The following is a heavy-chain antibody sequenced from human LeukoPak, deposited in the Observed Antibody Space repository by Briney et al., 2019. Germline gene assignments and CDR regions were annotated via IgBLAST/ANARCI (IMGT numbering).Heavy chain of an antibody. Sequence: TGGSLRLSCAASGFTFHDYGMSWVRQAPGKGLEWVSAISGSGGSTYYADSVKGRFTISRDNSKNTLYLQMNSLRAEDTAVYYCAKFDYYDSSGYYNKVLDAFDIWGQGTMVTVSS. V-gene: IGHV3-23*01. CDR2: ISGSGGST. CDR1: GFTFHDYG. D-gene: IGHD3-22*01. J-gene: IGHJ3*02. CDR3: AKFDYYDSSGYYNKVLDAFDI.